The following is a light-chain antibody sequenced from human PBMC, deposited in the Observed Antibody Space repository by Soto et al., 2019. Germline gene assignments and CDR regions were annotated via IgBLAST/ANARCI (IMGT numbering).Light chain of an antibody. V-gene: IGKV1-6*01. CDR1: QGIRND. CDR2: AAS. Sequence: AIQMTQSPSSLSASVGDRVTITCRASQGIRNDLGWYQQKPGQAAKLLIYAASSIQSGVPSRFSGSGSGTDFTLTISSLQPEDFATYYCQQDYSYPLTFGQGTKVEIK. CDR3: QQDYSYPLT. J-gene: IGKJ1*01.